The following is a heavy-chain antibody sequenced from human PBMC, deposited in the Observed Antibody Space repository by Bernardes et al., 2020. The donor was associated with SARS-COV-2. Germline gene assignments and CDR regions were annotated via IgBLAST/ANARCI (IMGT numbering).Heavy chain of an antibody. CDR1: GFTFSSYG. D-gene: IGHD3-22*01. CDR2: ISYDGSNK. J-gene: IGHJ4*02. CDR3: AKDLHPPVITTKRRMGPLDY. Sequence: GGSLRLSRAASGFTFSSYGMHWVRQAPGKGLEWVAVISYDGSNKYYADSVKGRFTISRDNSKNTLYLQMNSLRAEDTAVYYCAKDLHPPVITTKRRMGPLDYWGQGTLVTVSS. V-gene: IGHV3-30*18.